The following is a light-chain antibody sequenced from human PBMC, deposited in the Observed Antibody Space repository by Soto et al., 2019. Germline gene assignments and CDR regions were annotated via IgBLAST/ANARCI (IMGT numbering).Light chain of an antibody. CDR1: QSVSSN. V-gene: IGKV3-15*01. Sequence: ETVITQSPAPLSVSPGERATPSCRASQSVSSNLAWYQQKPGQAPRLLIYGASTRATGIPARFSGSGSGTEFTLTISSLQSEDFAVYYCQQYKNWPPITFGQGTRLEIK. CDR3: QQYKNWPPIT. J-gene: IGKJ5*01. CDR2: GAS.